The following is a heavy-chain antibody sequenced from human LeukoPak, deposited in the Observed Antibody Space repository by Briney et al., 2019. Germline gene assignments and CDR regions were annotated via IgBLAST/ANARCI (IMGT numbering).Heavy chain of an antibody. CDR3: ARGSEWGWLSRAFDI. CDR2: MNPNSGNT. J-gene: IGHJ3*02. V-gene: IGHV1-8*02. CDR1: GYTFTGYY. D-gene: IGHD3-3*01. Sequence: GASVKVSCKASGYTFTGYYMHWGRQATGQGLEWMGWMNPNSGNTGYAQKFQGRVTMTRKTSISTAYMELSSLRSEDTAVYYCARGSEWGWLSRAFDIWGKGTMVTVSS.